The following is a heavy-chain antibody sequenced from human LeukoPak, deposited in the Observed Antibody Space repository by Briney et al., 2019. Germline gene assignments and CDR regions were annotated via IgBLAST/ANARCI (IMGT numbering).Heavy chain of an antibody. CDR2: IYTSGST. V-gene: IGHV4-4*07. Sequence: SETLSLTCTVSSGSISNFYWSWIRQPAGKGLEWIGRIYTSGSTNYNPSLKSRVTMSVDTSKNQFSLKLSSVTAADTAVYYCARGRYGSGSYYMDYWGQRTLVTVSS. CDR1: SGSISNFY. D-gene: IGHD3-10*01. CDR3: ARGRYGSGSYYMDY. J-gene: IGHJ4*02.